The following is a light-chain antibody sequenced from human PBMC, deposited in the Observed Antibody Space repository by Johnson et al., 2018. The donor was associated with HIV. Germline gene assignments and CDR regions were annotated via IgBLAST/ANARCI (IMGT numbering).Light chain of an antibody. V-gene: IGLV1-51*02. CDR2: ENN. Sequence: QSVLTQPPSVSAAPGQKVTISCSGSSSNIGNNYVSWYQQFPGTAPKLLIYENNKRPSGIPDRFSGSKSGTSATLDITGLQTGDEADYYCGTWDSSLSAYVIGTGTKVTVL. J-gene: IGLJ1*01. CDR3: GTWDSSLSAYV. CDR1: SSNIGNNY.